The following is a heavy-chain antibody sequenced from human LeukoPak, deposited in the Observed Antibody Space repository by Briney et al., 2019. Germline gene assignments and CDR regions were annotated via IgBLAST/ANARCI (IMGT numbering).Heavy chain of an antibody. J-gene: IGHJ5*02. CDR1: GGSLTGYY. D-gene: IGHD3-16*01. V-gene: IGHV4-59*01. Sequence: LGTPSLTCAVSGGSLTGYYWSCIRGPPGKGVEWSRYLYCSGSTNYNPSLKSRVTISVDTSKDQFSLKLSSVTAADTTVYYCARTLPGGDSVWGSYPWGPGTLVTVSS. CDR3: ARTLPGGDSVWGSYP. CDR2: LYCSGST.